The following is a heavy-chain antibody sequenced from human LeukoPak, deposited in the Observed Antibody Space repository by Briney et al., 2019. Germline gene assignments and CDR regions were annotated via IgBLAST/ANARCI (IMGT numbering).Heavy chain of an antibody. V-gene: IGHV3-23*01. CDR1: GFTFSNFA. CDR2: ISGSGGST. CDR3: ARDRRGYCSSTSCYDFGY. D-gene: IGHD2-2*01. J-gene: IGHJ4*02. Sequence: PGGSLRLSCAASGFTFSNFAMSWVRQTPGKGLEWVSAISGSGGSTYYADSVKGRFTISRDNSKNTLYLQMNSLRAEDTAVYYCARDRRGYCSSTSCYDFGYWGQGTLVTVSS.